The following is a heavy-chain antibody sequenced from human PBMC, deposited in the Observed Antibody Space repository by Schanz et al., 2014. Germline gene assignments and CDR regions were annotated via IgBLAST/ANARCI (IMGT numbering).Heavy chain of an antibody. CDR2: IWNNGVTK. D-gene: IGHD4-17*01. V-gene: IGHV3-33*01. CDR1: GFSLNTYG. J-gene: IGHJ4*03. Sequence: QAQLMESGGGVVQPGTSLILSCSVSGFSLNTYGIHWFRQPAGKGLEWVAVIWNNGVTKYYADSVRGRFTISRDRFQKTLSLRRSGLRAEDTAVYYSAPPRYDYGDVDFWGQGTLVTVSS. CDR3: APPRYDYGDVDF.